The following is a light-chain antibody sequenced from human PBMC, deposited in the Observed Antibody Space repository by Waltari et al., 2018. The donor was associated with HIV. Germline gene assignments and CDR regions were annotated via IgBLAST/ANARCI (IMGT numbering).Light chain of an antibody. Sequence: EIVLTQCPATLSLSTGERATLSCRASQSVSSYLAWYQQKPGQAPRLLIYDASNRDTGIPARFSGSGSGTDFTLTIRSLEPEDFAVYYCQQRSTWPRALTFGGGTKVQIK. CDR1: QSVSSY. J-gene: IGKJ4*01. V-gene: IGKV3-11*01. CDR2: DAS. CDR3: QQRSTWPRALT.